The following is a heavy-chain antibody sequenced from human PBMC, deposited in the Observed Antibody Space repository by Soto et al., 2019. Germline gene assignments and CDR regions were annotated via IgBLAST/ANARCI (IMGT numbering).Heavy chain of an antibody. CDR1: GILFNSNW. D-gene: IGHD6-6*01. V-gene: IGHV3-74*01. CDR3: VRDERYASSSRFDY. Sequence: GGSLRLSCAVSGILFNSNWMHWVRQAPGKGLVWVSRINSDGSTTSYADSVRGRFTISRDNAKNTLYLQMNSLRAEDTAVYYCVRDERYASSSRFDYWGQGTLVTV. CDR2: INSDGSTT. J-gene: IGHJ4*02.